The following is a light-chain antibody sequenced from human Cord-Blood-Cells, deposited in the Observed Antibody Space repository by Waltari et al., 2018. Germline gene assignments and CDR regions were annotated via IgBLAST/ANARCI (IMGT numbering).Light chain of an antibody. CDR2: EVS. V-gene: IGLV2-8*01. J-gene: IGLJ2*01. CDR1: SSAVGGFTY. CDR3: SSYAGSNNFV. Sequence: QSALTQPPSASGSPGQSVPISCTGTSSAVGGFTYAPWYQQHPGTAPKLMLYEVSTRPSGVPDRFSGSKSGNTASLTVSGLQAEDEADYYCSSYAGSNNFVFGGGTKLTVL.